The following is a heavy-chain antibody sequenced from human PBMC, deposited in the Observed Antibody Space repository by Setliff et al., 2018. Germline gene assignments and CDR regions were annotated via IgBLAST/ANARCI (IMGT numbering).Heavy chain of an antibody. CDR3: ARGGTYRYFDY. D-gene: IGHD5-12*01. CDR1: GASINRLSW. CDR2: IYHDGNN. Sequence: SETLSLTCAVSGASINRLSWWSWVRQPPGKGPEWIGKIYHDGNNNNHPPVHSSPSLKIPATISVDTSKNQFSLKLTSMTAADTAVYYCARGGTYRYFDYWGQGTLVTVSS. J-gene: IGHJ4*02. V-gene: IGHV4-4*02.